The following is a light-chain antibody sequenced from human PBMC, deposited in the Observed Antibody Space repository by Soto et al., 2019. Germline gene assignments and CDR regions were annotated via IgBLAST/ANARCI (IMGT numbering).Light chain of an antibody. CDR3: QQYYTSPLT. CDR2: AAS. V-gene: IGKV1D-16*01. J-gene: IGKJ4*01. Sequence: DIHLTQSPSSLSASVGDRVTITCRAGEGLIRWLAWYQQKPGKAPRSLVYAASSLQSGVPSRFSGSGSGTDFTLTISNLQPEDSATYYCQQYYTSPLTFGGGTKVDIK. CDR1: EGLIRW.